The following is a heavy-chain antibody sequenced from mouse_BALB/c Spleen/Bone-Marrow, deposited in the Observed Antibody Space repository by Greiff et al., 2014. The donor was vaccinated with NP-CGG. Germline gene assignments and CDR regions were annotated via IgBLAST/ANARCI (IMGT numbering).Heavy chain of an antibody. V-gene: IGHV5-6*01. D-gene: IGHD4-1*02. CDR2: INNGGTYT. CDR1: GFTFSSYG. J-gene: IGHJ3*01. CDR3: ALNWDSAY. Sequence: EVQVVESGGDLVKPGGSLKLSCAASGFTFSSYGMSWVRQTPDKRLEWVATINNGGTYTYYPDSVEGRFTISRDNAKNTLYLQMSSLKSEDTAMYYCALNWDSAYWGQGTLVTVSA.